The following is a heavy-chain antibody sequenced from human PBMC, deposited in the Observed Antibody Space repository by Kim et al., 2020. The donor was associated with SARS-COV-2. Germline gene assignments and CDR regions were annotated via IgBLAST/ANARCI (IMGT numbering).Heavy chain of an antibody. D-gene: IGHD1-1*01. Sequence: GGSLRLSCAASGFTFSSYGMHWVRQAPGKGLEWVAVISYDGSNKYYADSVKGRFTISRDNSKNTLYLQMNSLRAEDTAVYYCAKDSGTGTTPDYWGQGTLVTVSS. V-gene: IGHV3-30*18. J-gene: IGHJ4*02. CDR1: GFTFSSYG. CDR3: AKDSGTGTTPDY. CDR2: ISYDGSNK.